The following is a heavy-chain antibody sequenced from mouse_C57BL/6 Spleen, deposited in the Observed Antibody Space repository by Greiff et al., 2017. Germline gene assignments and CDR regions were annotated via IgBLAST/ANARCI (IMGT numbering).Heavy chain of an antibody. J-gene: IGHJ4*01. Sequence: EVNLVESGGGLVKPGGSLKLSCAASGFTFSDYGMHWVRQAPEKGLEWVAYISSGSSTIYYADTVKGRFTISRDNAKNTLFLQMTSLRSEDTAMYYCARRDGYYDFDYWGQGTSVTVSS. V-gene: IGHV5-17*01. CDR2: ISSGSSTI. CDR1: GFTFSDYG. D-gene: IGHD2-3*01. CDR3: ARRDGYYDFDY.